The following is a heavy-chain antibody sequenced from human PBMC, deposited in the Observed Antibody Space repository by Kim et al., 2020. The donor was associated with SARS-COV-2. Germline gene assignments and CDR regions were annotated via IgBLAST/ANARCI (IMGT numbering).Heavy chain of an antibody. Sequence: SETLSLTCAVYGGSFSGYYWSWIRQPPGKGLEWIGEINHSGSTNYNPSLKSRVTISVDTSKNQFSLKLSSVTAADTAVYYCASQRAWGRGVQEYYYYYGMDVWGQGTTVTVSS. J-gene: IGHJ6*02. CDR1: GGSFSGYY. D-gene: IGHD3-10*01. CDR2: INHSGST. V-gene: IGHV4-34*01. CDR3: ASQRAWGRGVQEYYYYYGMDV.